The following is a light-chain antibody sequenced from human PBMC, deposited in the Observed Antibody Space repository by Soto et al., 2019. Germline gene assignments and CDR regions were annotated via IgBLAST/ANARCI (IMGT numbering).Light chain of an antibody. Sequence: DIQMTQSPTSLSASVGDRVPITCQASQGIRNFVAWYQQKPGKAPKLLIYAASTLQSGVPSRFSGSGSGTDFTLTINSLQPEDVATYSCQKYSSVPVFGPGTKVEIK. CDR1: QGIRNF. V-gene: IGKV1-27*01. J-gene: IGKJ3*01. CDR2: AAS. CDR3: QKYSSVPV.